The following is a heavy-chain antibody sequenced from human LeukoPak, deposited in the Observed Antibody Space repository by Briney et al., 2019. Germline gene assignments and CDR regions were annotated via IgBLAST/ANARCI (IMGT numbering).Heavy chain of an antibody. Sequence: SETLSLTCTVTGGSISSSSYYWGWIRQPPGKGLEWIGRIYYSRSTYYNPSLKSRVTISVDTPKNQFSLKLSSVTAADTAVYYCASYDFWSGYSFDYWGQGTLVTVSS. CDR3: ASYDFWSGYSFDY. J-gene: IGHJ4*02. CDR2: IYYSRST. CDR1: GGSISSSSYY. D-gene: IGHD3-3*01. V-gene: IGHV4-39*07.